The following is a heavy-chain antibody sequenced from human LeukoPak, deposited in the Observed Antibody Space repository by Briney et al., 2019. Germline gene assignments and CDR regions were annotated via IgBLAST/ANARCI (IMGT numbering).Heavy chain of an antibody. Sequence: GGGLRLSCAGSEFIFCAYWMSWVSQALEKGLEWVTHINQDGREKYYMDSVKGRFTISRNNAKKSLFLKMNSRTAEDTALYYCVRSLERFGTRDYWGQGTLVTVSS. CDR3: VRSLERFGTRDY. CDR2: INQDGREK. D-gene: IGHD3-10*01. CDR1: EFIFCAYW. V-gene: IGHV3-7*02. J-gene: IGHJ4*02.